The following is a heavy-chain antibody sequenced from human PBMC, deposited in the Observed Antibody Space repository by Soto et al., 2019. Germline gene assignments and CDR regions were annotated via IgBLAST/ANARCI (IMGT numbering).Heavy chain of an antibody. J-gene: IGHJ6*03. CDR3: ARRGGRESRYYMDV. D-gene: IGHD3-10*01. Sequence: SETLSLTCTVSGGSISSYYWSWIRQPPGKGLEWIGYIYYSGSTNYNPSLKSRVTISVDTSKNQFSLKLSSVTAADTAVYYCARRGGRESRYYMDVWGKGTTVTVSS. V-gene: IGHV4-59*08. CDR1: GGSISSYY. CDR2: IYYSGST.